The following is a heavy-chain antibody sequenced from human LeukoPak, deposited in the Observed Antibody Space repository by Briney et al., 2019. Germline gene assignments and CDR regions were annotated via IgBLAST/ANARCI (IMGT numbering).Heavy chain of an antibody. Sequence: GSSVKVSCKASGGTFGIYGMSWVRQAPGQGLEWMGGIIPMYRPPTYAERFEGRVTISTDDSTSTVYMELSSLRSEDTAVYYCARGATGTTFYHWLDPWGQGTLVTVSS. D-gene: IGHD1-7*01. CDR2: IIPMYRPP. V-gene: IGHV1-69*05. CDR1: GGTFGIYG. J-gene: IGHJ5*02. CDR3: ARGATGTTFYHWLDP.